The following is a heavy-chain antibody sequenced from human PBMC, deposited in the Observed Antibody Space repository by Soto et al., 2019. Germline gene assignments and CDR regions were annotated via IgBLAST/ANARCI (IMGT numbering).Heavy chain of an antibody. CDR3: AREGTHFIMGV. CDR1: GGSISSGGYS. D-gene: IGHD3-10*01. J-gene: IGHJ6*02. Sequence: SETLSLTCSVSGGSISSGGYSWTWIRQVPGKGLEWIGYMYHSGSTLYNPSLKSRVTISVDRSKNQFSLKLTSVTAADTAMYYCAREGTHFIMGVWGQGTTVNVSS. CDR2: MYHSGST. V-gene: IGHV4-30-2*01.